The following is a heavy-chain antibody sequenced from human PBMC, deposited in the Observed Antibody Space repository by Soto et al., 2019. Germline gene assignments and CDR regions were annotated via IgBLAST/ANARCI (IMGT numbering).Heavy chain of an antibody. CDR1: GFSLSTTGVG. Sequence: QITLKESGPTLVKPTQTLTLTCTFSGFSLSTTGVGVGWIRQPPGKALEWLALILWNGDKRYSPSLKTRLTISEDTSKNQVVLSMTNMDPVDTATFYCAHTFVYSNYFWSGPREYYFHSWGQGILVTVSS. CDR2: ILWNGDK. D-gene: IGHD3-3*01. CDR3: AHTFVYSNYFWSGPREYYFHS. J-gene: IGHJ4*02. V-gene: IGHV2-5*01.